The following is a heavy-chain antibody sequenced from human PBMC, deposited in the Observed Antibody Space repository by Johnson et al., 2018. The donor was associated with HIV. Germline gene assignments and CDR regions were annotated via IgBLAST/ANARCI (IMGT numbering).Heavy chain of an antibody. CDR3: AKDINLEDAFDI. V-gene: IGHV3-13*01. Sequence: VQLVESGGGLVQPGGSLRLSCAASGFTFSSYDMHWVRQATGKGLEWVSAIGTAGDTYYPGSVKGRFTISRENAKNSLYLQMNSLRVEDTALYYCAKDINLEDAFDIWGQGTMVTVSS. J-gene: IGHJ3*02. CDR2: IGTAGDT. CDR1: GFTFSSYD.